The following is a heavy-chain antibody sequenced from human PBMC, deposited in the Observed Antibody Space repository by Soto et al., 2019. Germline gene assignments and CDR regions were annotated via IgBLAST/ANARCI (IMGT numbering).Heavy chain of an antibody. Sequence: QVHLVQSGAEVKKPGASVKVSCKASGYSFTGYYMHWVRQAPGQGLEWMGWINPNSGGTNYAQKFQGWVTMTRDTSISTAYMELRRLRSDDTAVYYCARDKIVGGTLYYYGMDVWGQGTTVTVPS. J-gene: IGHJ6*02. D-gene: IGHD1-26*01. V-gene: IGHV1-2*04. CDR3: ARDKIVGGTLYYYGMDV. CDR1: GYSFTGYY. CDR2: INPNSGGT.